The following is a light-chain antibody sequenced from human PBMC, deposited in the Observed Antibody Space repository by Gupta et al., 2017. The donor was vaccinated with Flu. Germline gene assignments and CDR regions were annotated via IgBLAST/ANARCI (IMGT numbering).Light chain of an antibody. J-gene: IGKJ1*01. CDR2: GAS. V-gene: IGKV3-20*01. Sequence: EIVLTQSPGTLSLSPGERATLSCRASQSVSSSYLAWYQQKPGQAPRRLIYGASSRATGIPDRFRGSGSGTDFTLTISRLEPEDFAVYYCQQYGSAPPWTFGQGTKVEIK. CDR1: QSVSSSY. CDR3: QQYGSAPPWT.